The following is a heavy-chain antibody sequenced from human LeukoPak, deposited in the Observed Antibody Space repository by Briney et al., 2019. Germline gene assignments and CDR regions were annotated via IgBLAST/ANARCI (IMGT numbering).Heavy chain of an antibody. CDR1: GFTLGDYY. Sequence: PGGSLRLSCAASGFTLGDYYMSWIRQAPGKGLEWVSYISSSGSTIYYADSVKGRFTISRDNAKNSLYLQMNSLRAEDTAVYYCARGKAMIFAFDIWGQGTMVTVSS. J-gene: IGHJ3*02. D-gene: IGHD3-22*01. CDR2: ISSSGSTI. CDR3: ARGKAMIFAFDI. V-gene: IGHV3-11*01.